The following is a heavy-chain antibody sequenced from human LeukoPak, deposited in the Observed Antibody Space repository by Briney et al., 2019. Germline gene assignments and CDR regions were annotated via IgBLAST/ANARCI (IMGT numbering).Heavy chain of an antibody. V-gene: IGHV5-51*01. D-gene: IGHD6-6*01. CDR3: ARHYARSSTLDF. CDR1: GYTFTNYW. J-gene: IGHJ4*02. CDR2: IYAGDSET. Sequence: GESLQISCKASGYTFTNYWIEWVRHAPGKGLEWMGIIYAGDSETTYSPSFQGHVTISADKSINTAYLQWSSLKPSDTAIYYCARHYARSSTLDFWGQGTQVTVSS.